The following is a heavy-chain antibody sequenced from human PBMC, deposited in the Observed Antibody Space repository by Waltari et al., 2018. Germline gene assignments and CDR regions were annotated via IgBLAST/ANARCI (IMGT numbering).Heavy chain of an antibody. CDR1: GGTFSTYA. CDR2: IIPIFGTP. Sequence: QMQLVQSGAEVKKPGSSVKVSCKASGGTFSTYAFSWLRQAPGQGLEWLGGIIPIFGTPKYAQKFQDRVTITADESTRSAYMELSSLRYDDTAVYYCARARPGFDFYGLDVWGQGTAVTVSS. V-gene: IGHV1-69*01. J-gene: IGHJ6*02. CDR3: ARARPGFDFYGLDV.